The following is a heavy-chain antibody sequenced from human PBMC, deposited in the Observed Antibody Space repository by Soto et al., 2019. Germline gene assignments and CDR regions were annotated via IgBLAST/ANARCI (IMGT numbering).Heavy chain of an antibody. D-gene: IGHD5-18*01. CDR1: GYTFTSYY. CDR3: PREGYSYGFYY. V-gene: IGHV1-46*01. Sequence: ASVKVSCKASGYTFTSYYMHWVRQAPGQGLEWMGIINPSGGSTSYAQKFQGRVTMTRDTATSTVYMELSSLRSEDTAVYYWPREGYSYGFYYWGQGTMRTVSS. J-gene: IGHJ4*02. CDR2: INPSGGST.